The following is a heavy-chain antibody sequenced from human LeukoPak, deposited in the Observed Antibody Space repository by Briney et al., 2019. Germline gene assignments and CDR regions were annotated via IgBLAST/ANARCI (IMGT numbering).Heavy chain of an antibody. V-gene: IGHV1-2*06. CDR1: GYTFSGYY. CDR3: ARGGFDY. J-gene: IGHJ4*02. Sequence: ASVKVSCKASGYTFSGYYIHWVRQAPGQGLEWMGRINPNSGGADYAQTFQGRVTMTWDTSISTGNMELSSLRSDDTATYYCARGGFDYWGQGTLVTVSS. CDR2: INPNSGGA.